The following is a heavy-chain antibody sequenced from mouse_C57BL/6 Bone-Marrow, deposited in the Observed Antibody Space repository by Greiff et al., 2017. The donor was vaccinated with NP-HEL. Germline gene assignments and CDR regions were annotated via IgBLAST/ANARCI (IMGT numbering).Heavy chain of an antibody. V-gene: IGHV14-3*01. Sequence: EVQLQQSVAEFVRPGASVKLSCTASGFKIKNTYVHWVKQRPEQGLEWIGMIDPANANTKYGPKFQGKATIAADASSNTAYLQLSSLTSEDSAVYFCARSYRYFDVWGTGTTVTVSS. CDR3: ARSYRYFDV. CDR2: IDPANANT. J-gene: IGHJ1*03. CDR1: GFKIKNTY.